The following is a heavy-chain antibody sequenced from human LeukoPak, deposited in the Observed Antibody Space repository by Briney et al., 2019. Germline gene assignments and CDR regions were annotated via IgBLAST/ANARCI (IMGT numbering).Heavy chain of an antibody. J-gene: IGHJ3*02. V-gene: IGHV4-39*01. CDR3: ARENIRWPLVFDI. Sequence: SDTLSLTCTLSRASISSSTYYWGWIRQPPGKGLEWIGSTTFYNPSLKSRPTISVDTSKNQFSLKVRSLSAADTGVCFCARENIRWPLVFDIWGQGTMVTVSS. CDR1: RASISSSTYY. CDR2: TT. D-gene: IGHD5-24*01.